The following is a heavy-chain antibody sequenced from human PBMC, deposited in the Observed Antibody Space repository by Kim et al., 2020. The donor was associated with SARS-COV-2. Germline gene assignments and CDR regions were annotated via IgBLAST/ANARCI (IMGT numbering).Heavy chain of an antibody. D-gene: IGHD3-10*02. J-gene: IGHJ5*02. Sequence: SETLSLTCTVSGASFDSTDYYWAWIRRAPGKDLEWIGYIHDSGITNYSPSLKSRITISLHRSRNMFSLEISSVTAADTAVYYCARGWGVFGEPDWFDPWGHGSLVTVSS. V-gene: IGHV4-30-4*02. CDR2: IHDSGIT. CDR1: GASFDSTDYY. CDR3: ARGWGVFGEPDWFDP.